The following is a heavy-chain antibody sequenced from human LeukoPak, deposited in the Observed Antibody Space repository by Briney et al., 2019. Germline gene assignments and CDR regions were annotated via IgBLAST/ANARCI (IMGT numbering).Heavy chain of an antibody. J-gene: IGHJ6*04. CDR3: AELGITMIGGV. D-gene: IGHD3-10*02. Sequence: GGSLRLPCAASGFMFSSYWMSWVRQAPGKGLEWVADIKEDGSEKSYVDSVKGRFTISRDNAKNSLYLQMNSLRAEDTAVYYCAELGITMIGGVWGKGTTVTISS. V-gene: IGHV3-7*01. CDR2: IKEDGSEK. CDR1: GFMFSSYW.